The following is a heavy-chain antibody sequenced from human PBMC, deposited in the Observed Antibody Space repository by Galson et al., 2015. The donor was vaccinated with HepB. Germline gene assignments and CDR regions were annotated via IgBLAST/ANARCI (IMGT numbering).Heavy chain of an antibody. D-gene: IGHD1-26*01. CDR1: GFTFSSYG. CDR2: ISYDGSNK. Sequence: SLRLSCAASGFTFSSYGMHWVRQAPGKGLEWVAVISYDGSNKYYADSVKGRFTISRDNSKNTLYLQMNSLRAEDTAVYYCAEDGAGASYFDYWGQGTLVTVSS. CDR3: AEDGAGASYFDY. V-gene: IGHV3-30*18. J-gene: IGHJ4*02.